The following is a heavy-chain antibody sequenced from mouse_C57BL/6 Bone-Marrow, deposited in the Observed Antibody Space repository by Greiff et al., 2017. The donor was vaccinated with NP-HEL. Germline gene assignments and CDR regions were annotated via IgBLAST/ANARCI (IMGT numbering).Heavy chain of an antibody. CDR3: ARTISSPYYYGSSYFYFDY. CDR1: GFSLTSYA. Sequence: QVQLKQSGPGLVAPSQSLSITCTVSGFSLTSYAISWVRQPPGKGLEWLGVIWTGGGTNSNSALKSRLSISKDNSKSQVFLKMNSLQTDDTARYYCARTISSPYYYGSSYFYFDYWGQGTTLTVSS. CDR2: IWTGGGT. D-gene: IGHD1-1*01. J-gene: IGHJ2*01. V-gene: IGHV2-9-1*01.